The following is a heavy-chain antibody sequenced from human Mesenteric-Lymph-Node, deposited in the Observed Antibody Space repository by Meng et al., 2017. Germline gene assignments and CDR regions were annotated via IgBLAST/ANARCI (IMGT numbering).Heavy chain of an antibody. V-gene: IGHV4-34*01. CDR1: GGSFSGYY. Sequence: GSLRLSCAVSGGSFSGYYWSWIRQPPGKGLEWIGEINHSGSTNYNPSLKSRVTISVDTSKNQFSLRLSSVTAANTAVYYCAREKDCSSISCYDYYFDYWGQGTLVTVSS. CDR2: INHSGST. CDR3: AREKDCSSISCYDYYFDY. J-gene: IGHJ4*02. D-gene: IGHD2-2*01.